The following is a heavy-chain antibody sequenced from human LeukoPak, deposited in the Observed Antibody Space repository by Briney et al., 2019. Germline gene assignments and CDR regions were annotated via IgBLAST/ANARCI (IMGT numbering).Heavy chain of an antibody. J-gene: IGHJ4*02. CDR3: AKDQGSSSQFDY. CDR2: ISGSGGST. D-gene: IGHD6-6*01. CDR1: GFTFSSYA. V-gene: IGHV3-23*01. Sequence: GGSLRLSCAASGFTFSSYAMSWVRQAPGKGLEWVSAISGSGGSTCYADSVKGRFTISRDNSKNTLYLQMNSLRAEDTAVYYCAKDQGSSSQFDYWGQGTLVTVSS.